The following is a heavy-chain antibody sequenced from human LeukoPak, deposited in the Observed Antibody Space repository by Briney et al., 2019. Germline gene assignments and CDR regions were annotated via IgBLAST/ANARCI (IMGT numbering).Heavy chain of an antibody. D-gene: IGHD6-19*01. Sequence: PSQTLSLTCTVSGDSISSGDFSWSSIRQPPGKGLEWIGYIHYSGSTYYNPSLKSRLTISVDTSKNQFSLNLSSVTAADTAVYYCARNTPDSSGFDYWGQGTLVIVS. CDR3: ARNTPDSSGFDY. J-gene: IGHJ4*02. CDR2: IHYSGST. CDR1: GDSISSGDFS. V-gene: IGHV4-30-4*08.